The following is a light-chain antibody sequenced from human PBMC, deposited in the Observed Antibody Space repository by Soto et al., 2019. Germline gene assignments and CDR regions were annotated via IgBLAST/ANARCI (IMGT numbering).Light chain of an antibody. Sequence: DIQLTQSPIFLSASVGERGNITCGASQGISSYLVWYQQKAGRATKSLIYAASTLQSGVPSRFSGSGSGTEFTLTINSLQPEDSATYYCRQHKSYPLTVGQGTRLEIK. V-gene: IGKV1-9*01. CDR2: AAS. J-gene: IGKJ5*01. CDR3: RQHKSYPLT. CDR1: QGISSY.